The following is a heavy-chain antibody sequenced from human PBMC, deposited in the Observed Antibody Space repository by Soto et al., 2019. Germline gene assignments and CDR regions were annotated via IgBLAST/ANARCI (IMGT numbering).Heavy chain of an antibody. CDR1: GYTFTSYG. CDR2: ISSYNGNT. D-gene: IGHD6-19*01. CDR3: ARSGASGWAGWFDP. J-gene: IGHJ5*02. V-gene: IGHV1-18*01. Sequence: QVQLVQSGAEVKKPGAAVKVSCKASGYTFTSYGISWVRQAPGQGLEWMGWISSYNGNTNYVQKFQGRVTMTTDTSTTTAYMELRSLRSDDTAVYYCARSGASGWAGWFDPWGQGTLVTGSS.